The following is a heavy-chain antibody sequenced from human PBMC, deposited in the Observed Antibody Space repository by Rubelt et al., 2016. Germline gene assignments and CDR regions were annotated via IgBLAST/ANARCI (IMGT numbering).Heavy chain of an antibody. CDR2: IYYSGST. D-gene: IGHD6-13*01. CDR3: AREAAGSSFTRGWYYGMDV. J-gene: IGHJ6*02. V-gene: IGHV4-59*01. Sequence: QVQLQESGPGLVKPSQTLSLTCTVSGGSISSYYWSWIRQPPGKGLEWIGYIYYSGSTNYNPSLMSRVTISVDTSKNQFSLKLSSVTAADTAVYYCAREAAGSSFTRGWYYGMDVWGRGTTVTVSS. CDR1: GGSISSYY.